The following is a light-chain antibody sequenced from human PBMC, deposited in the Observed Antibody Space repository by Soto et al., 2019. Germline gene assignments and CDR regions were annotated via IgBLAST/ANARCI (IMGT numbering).Light chain of an antibody. V-gene: IGKV1-5*01. CDR2: DAS. CDR3: QKYNSYSKM. CDR1: QTISSW. J-gene: IGKJ1*01. Sequence: DIQMTHSPFTLSASVLYIVTITFRSSQTISSWLAWYQQKPGKAPKLLIYDASSLESGVPSRFSGSGSGTEFTLTISSLQPDDFATYYCQKYNSYSKMFGQGTKVDIK.